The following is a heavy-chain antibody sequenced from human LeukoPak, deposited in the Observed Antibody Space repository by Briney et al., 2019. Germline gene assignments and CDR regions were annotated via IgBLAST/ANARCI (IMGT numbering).Heavy chain of an antibody. Sequence: PGGSLRLSCVGSGFTFTNAWMAWVRQTAGKGLEWVGRVKSKTDGGTTDYAAPVRGRFTISRDDSKNTVYLELNSLRTEDTAVYYCVFDSRFWGQGTLVTVSS. CDR2: VKSKTDGGTT. V-gene: IGHV3-15*01. CDR3: VFDSRF. J-gene: IGHJ4*02. CDR1: GFTFTNAW. D-gene: IGHD3-9*01.